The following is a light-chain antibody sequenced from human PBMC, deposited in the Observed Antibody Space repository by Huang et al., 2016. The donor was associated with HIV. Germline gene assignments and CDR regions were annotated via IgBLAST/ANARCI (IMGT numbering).Light chain of an antibody. V-gene: IGKV1-17*03. CDR3: LQHKNFHAPT. J-gene: IGKJ1*01. CDR2: GAY. Sequence: DIQLTQSPSAMAASVGDRVTITCRATQDIYNYLAWFQQQPGKAPKRLIYGAYSLQTGVPSRFSGSGSGTEFTLTINNLQPEDSATYFCLQHKNFHAPTFGQGTKVEIK. CDR1: QDIYNY.